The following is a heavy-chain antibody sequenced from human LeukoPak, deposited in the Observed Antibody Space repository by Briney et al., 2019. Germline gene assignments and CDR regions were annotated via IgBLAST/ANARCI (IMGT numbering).Heavy chain of an antibody. CDR2: IYYSGST. J-gene: IGHJ4*02. Sequence: SETLSLTCTVSGGSISSSSYYWGWIRQPPGKGLEWIGSIYYSGSTYYNPSLRSRVTISVDTSTNQFSLRLTSVTAVDTAVYYCARLVCSGGSCYSGIDYWGQGTLVTVSS. CDR1: GGSISSSSYY. CDR3: ARLVCSGGSCYSGIDY. V-gene: IGHV4-39*07. D-gene: IGHD2-15*01.